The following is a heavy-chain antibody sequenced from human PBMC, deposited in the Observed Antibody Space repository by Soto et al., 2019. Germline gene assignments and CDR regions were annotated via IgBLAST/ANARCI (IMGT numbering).Heavy chain of an antibody. J-gene: IGHJ4*02. D-gene: IGHD6-6*01. Sequence: EVQLVESGGGLVQPGGSLRLSCAASGSTFSHFWMSWVRQAPGKGLEWVANIKEDGSEKYYVDSVKGRFTMSRDNAKNSLYLQMNSLRAEDTAVYYCARDLAARPLGSWGQGTLVTVSS. CDR3: ARDLAARPLGS. CDR2: IKEDGSEK. CDR1: GSTFSHFW. V-gene: IGHV3-7*01.